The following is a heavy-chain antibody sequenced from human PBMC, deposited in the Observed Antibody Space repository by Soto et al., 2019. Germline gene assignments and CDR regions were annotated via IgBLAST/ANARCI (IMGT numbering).Heavy chain of an antibody. D-gene: IGHD6-25*01. V-gene: IGHV4-59*01. CDR3: ARGGVAARKGRWFDP. Sequence: SETLSLTCTVSVGSISGYYWGWIRQPPGKGLEWIGYIHYSGSTNYNPSLRSRVTISVDTPKNQFSLKVNSMTAADTAIYYCARGGVAARKGRWFDPWGQGTLVTVSS. CDR1: VGSISGYY. CDR2: IHYSGST. J-gene: IGHJ5*02.